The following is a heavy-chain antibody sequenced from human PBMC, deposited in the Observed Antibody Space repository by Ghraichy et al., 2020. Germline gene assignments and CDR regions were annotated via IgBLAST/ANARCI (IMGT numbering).Heavy chain of an antibody. CDR2: IWYDGSKE. CDR3: ARHRGVYPNQYLGY. CDR1: GFTFSDHG. V-gene: IGHV3-33*01. Sequence: GGSLRLSCAASGFTFSDHGMHWVRQAPGRGLEWVAVIWYDGSKEYYADSVKGRFTISRDNTKNTVNLQMNRLRVEDTAVYYCARHRGVYPNQYLGYWGQGILVTVSS. D-gene: IGHD1-14*01. J-gene: IGHJ4*02.